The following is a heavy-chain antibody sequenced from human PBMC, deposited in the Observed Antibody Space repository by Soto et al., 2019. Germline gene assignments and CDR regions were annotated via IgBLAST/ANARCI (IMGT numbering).Heavy chain of an antibody. CDR2: IYSGGST. D-gene: IGHD3-22*01. V-gene: IGHV3-53*01. CDR1: GFTVSSNY. Sequence: GGSLRLSCAASGFTVSSNYMSWVRQAPGKGLEWVSVIYSGGSTYYADSVKGRFTISRDNSKNTLYLQMNSLRAEDTAEYYCASTSRDYYDSSVVFDYWGQGTLVTVSS. CDR3: ASTSRDYYDSSVVFDY. J-gene: IGHJ4*02.